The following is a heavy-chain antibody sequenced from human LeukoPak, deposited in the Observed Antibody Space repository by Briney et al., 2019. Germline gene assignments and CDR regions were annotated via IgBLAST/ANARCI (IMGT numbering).Heavy chain of an antibody. CDR2: INPNSGGA. CDR3: ARELLWFGESTYYFDY. J-gene: IGHJ4*02. Sequence: ASVKVSCKASGYTFTGYYMHWVRQAPGQGLEWMGWINPNSGGANYAQKFQGRVTMTRDTSISTAYMELSRLRFEDTAVYYCARELLWFGESTYYFDYWGQGTLVTVSS. CDR1: GYTFTGYY. V-gene: IGHV1-2*02. D-gene: IGHD3-10*01.